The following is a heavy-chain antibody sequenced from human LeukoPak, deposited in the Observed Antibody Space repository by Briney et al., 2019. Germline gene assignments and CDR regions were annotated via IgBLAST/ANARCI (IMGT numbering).Heavy chain of an antibody. CDR2: INPNSGGT. Sequence: ASVKVSCKTSGYTFTDYYIHWVRQAPGQGLEWMGWINPNSGGTNYAQSFQGRVTMTRDTSITTAYMELSRLRSNDTAVYYCARVGTSEYCSRGSCYSDCWGQGSLVTVSS. J-gene: IGHJ4*02. CDR1: GYTFTDYY. CDR3: ARVGTSEYCSRGSCYSDC. V-gene: IGHV1-2*02. D-gene: IGHD2-15*01.